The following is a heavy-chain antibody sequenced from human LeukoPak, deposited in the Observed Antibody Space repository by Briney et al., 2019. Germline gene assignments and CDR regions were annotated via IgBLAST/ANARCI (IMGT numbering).Heavy chain of an antibody. CDR2: ISAYNGNT. J-gene: IGHJ4*02. D-gene: IGHD3-10*01. V-gene: IGHV1-18*04. CDR1: GYTFTGYY. CDR3: AFDQGYYYGY. Sequence: VASVKVSCKASGYTFTGYYMHWVRQAPGQGLEWMGWISAYNGNTNYAQKLQGRVTMTTDTSTSTAYMELRSLRSDDTAVYYCAFDQGYYYGYWGQGTLVTVSS.